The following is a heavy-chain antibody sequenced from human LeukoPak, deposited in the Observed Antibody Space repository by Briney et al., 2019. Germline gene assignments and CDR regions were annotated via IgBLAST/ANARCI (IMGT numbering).Heavy chain of an antibody. V-gene: IGHV1-24*01. CDR2: FDPEDGET. CDR1: GYTLTELS. CDR3: ATGSRFDWLSAYYFDY. D-gene: IGHD3-9*01. J-gene: IGHJ4*02. Sequence: ASVKVSCRVSGYTLTELSMHWVRQAPGKGLEWMGGFDPEDGETIYAQKFHGRVTMTEDTSTDTAYVELSSLRSEDTAVYYCATGSRFDWLSAYYFDYWGQGTLVTVSS.